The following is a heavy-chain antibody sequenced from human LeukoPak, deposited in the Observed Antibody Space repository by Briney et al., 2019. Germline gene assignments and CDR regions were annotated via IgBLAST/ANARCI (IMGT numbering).Heavy chain of an antibody. D-gene: IGHD2-21*02. CDR3: AKEETAYCGGVCYRSAYNI. V-gene: IGHV3-23*01. Sequence: GGSLRLSCADSGFTFWSYAMSWVRQAPGKGLEWVSAISGSGGSTYYADSAKGRFTISRDNSKNTLYLQVNSLRAEDTAVYYCAKEETAYCGGVCYRSAYNIWGQGTMVTVSS. J-gene: IGHJ3*02. CDR1: GFTFWSYA. CDR2: ISGSGGST.